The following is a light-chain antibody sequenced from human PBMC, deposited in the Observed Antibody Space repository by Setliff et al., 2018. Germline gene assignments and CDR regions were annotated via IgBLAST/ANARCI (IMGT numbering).Light chain of an antibody. J-gene: IGLJ2*01. Sequence: QPVLTQPPSASGTPGQRVTISCSGSRSNIGSNAVNWYQLLPGTAPKFLMYSNNQRASGVPDRFSGSKSDTSASLAISGLQSEDEADYYCATWDDSLNGPVFGGGTKVTVL. V-gene: IGLV1-44*01. CDR1: RSNIGSNA. CDR2: SNN. CDR3: ATWDDSLNGPV.